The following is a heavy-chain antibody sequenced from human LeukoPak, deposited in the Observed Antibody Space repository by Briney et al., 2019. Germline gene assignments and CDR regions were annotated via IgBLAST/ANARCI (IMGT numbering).Heavy chain of an antibody. CDR3: ARDQRLWFGEPYTGVFDP. D-gene: IGHD3-10*01. Sequence: PGRSLRLSCAASGFTFSSYAMHWVRQAPGNGLEWVAVISYDGSNKYYADSVKGRFTISRDNSKNTLYLQMNSLRAEDTAVYYCARDQRLWFGEPYTGVFDPWGQGTLVTVSS. CDR1: GFTFSSYA. J-gene: IGHJ5*02. V-gene: IGHV3-30*04. CDR2: ISYDGSNK.